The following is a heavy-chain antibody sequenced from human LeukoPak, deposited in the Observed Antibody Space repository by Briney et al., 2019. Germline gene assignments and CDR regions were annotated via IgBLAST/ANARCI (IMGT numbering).Heavy chain of an antibody. CDR1: GFTFSNYG. D-gene: IGHD2-2*01. CDR2: ISNDGTNT. V-gene: IGHV3-30*19. Sequence: GGSLRLSCAASGFTFSNYGMHWVRQPPGNGLEWVSVISNDGTNTYQADSVKGRFTISRDNFKNTLYLQINSLRTEDTAIYYCARDDVVVPAAANYYYYYMDVWGKGTTVTVSS. J-gene: IGHJ6*03. CDR3: ARDDVVVPAAANYYYYYMDV.